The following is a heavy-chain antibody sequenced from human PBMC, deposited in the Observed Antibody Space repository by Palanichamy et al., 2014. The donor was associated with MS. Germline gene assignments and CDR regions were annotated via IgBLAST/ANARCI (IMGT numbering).Heavy chain of an antibody. V-gene: IGHV4-38-2*01. Sequence: QVQLQESGPGTGEAFGDPVPHLRCLWLLHQQWFLLGLGPAAPRKGLEWIGSIFHSGHTNHNPSLKNRVTMSVDTSKNHFSLKLNSVTAADTATYYCARLGWEWFESWGQGTLVTVSS. J-gene: IGHJ5*01. D-gene: IGHD1-26*01. CDR2: IFHSGHT. CDR1: LLHQQWFL. CDR3: ARLGWEWFES.